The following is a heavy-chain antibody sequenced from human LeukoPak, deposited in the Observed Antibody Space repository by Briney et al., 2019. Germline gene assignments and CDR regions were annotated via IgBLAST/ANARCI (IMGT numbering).Heavy chain of an antibody. D-gene: IGHD3-22*01. V-gene: IGHV3-7*01. CDR2: IKQDGSEK. CDR1: GFTFRSYW. CDR3: AKDFPYYYDTSGYYHDY. Sequence: GGSLRLSCAASGFTFRSYWMSWVRQAPGKGLEWVANIKQDGSEKYYVDSVKGRFTISRDNAKNSLYLQMNSLRAEDTAVYYCAKDFPYYYDTSGYYHDYWGQGTLVTVSS. J-gene: IGHJ4*02.